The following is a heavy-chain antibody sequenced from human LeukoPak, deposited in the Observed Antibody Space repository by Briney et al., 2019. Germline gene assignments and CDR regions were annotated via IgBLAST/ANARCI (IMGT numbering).Heavy chain of an antibody. Sequence: GGSLRLSCAASGFTFNNYWMSWVRQAPGKGLEWVANINRDGSEKYYVDSVEGRFTIFRDNGENTLSLQMNNLRVEGTAVYYCARDLVGASYYWGQGTLVTVSS. D-gene: IGHD1-26*01. CDR3: ARDLVGASYY. V-gene: IGHV3-7*01. J-gene: IGHJ4*02. CDR2: INRDGSEK. CDR1: GFTFNNYW.